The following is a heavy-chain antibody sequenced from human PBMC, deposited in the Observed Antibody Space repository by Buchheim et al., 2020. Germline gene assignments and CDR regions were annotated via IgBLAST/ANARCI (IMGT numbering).Heavy chain of an antibody. J-gene: IGHJ4*02. Sequence: EVQLVESGGGLVQPGGSLRLSCAASGFTFSSYEMNWVRQAPGKGLEWVSYISSSCSTIYYADSVKGRFTISRDNAKNSMYLPMNSLRAEETAVYYCARDGTGYCTNGVCAHTFDYWGQGTL. CDR3: ARDGTGYCTNGVCAHTFDY. V-gene: IGHV3-48*03. CDR2: ISSSCSTI. D-gene: IGHD2-8*01. CDR1: GFTFSSYE.